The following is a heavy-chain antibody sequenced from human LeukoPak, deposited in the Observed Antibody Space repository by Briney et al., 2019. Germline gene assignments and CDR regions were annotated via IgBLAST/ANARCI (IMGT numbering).Heavy chain of an antibody. Sequence: GGSLRLSCAASGFTFSSCGMHWVRQAPGKGLEWVAVISYDGSNKYYADSVKGRFTISRDNSKNTLYLQMNSLRAEDTAVYYCAKDSIGSTMVRGALWGDWFYPWGQGTLVTVSS. CDR2: ISYDGSNK. J-gene: IGHJ5*02. V-gene: IGHV3-30*18. CDR1: GFTFSSCG. CDR3: AKDSIGSTMVRGALWGDWFYP. D-gene: IGHD3-10*01.